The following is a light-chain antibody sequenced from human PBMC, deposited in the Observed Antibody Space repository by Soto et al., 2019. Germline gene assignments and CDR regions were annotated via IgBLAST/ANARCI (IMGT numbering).Light chain of an antibody. CDR3: QQYYSDALT. CDR1: QGISSY. J-gene: IGKJ4*01. CDR2: AAS. Sequence: IRMTQSPSSFSASTGDRVTITCRASQGISSYLAWYQQKPGKAPKLLISAASTLQSGVPSRFSGSGSGTDFTLTISCLQSEDFVAYYCQQYYSDALTFGGGTKVEIK. V-gene: IGKV1-8*01.